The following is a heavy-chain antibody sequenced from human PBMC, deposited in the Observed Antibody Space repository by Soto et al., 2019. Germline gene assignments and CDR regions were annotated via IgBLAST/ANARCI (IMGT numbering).Heavy chain of an antibody. CDR3: ARDYRSGPEYYYYGMDV. D-gene: IGHD5-12*01. V-gene: IGHV1-18*01. CDR2: ISASNGNT. J-gene: IGHJ6*02. CDR1: GYTFTSYG. Sequence: QVQLVQSGAEVKKPGASVKVSCKASGYTFTSYGISWVRQAPGQGLEWMGWISASNGNTNNAQKLQGRVTMTTDTSTSTAYMELRSLRSDDTAVYYCARDYRSGPEYYYYGMDVWGQGTTVTVSS.